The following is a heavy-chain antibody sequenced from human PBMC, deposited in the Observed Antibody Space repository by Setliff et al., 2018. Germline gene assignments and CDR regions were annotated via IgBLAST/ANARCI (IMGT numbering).Heavy chain of an antibody. CDR3: ARVAQYSSSSFYYYYYGMDV. CDR1: GGSINGYY. V-gene: IGHV4-59*12. Sequence: PSETLSLTCTVSGGSINGYYWNWMRQSPGKGLEWIGFIGYSGGTYYNPSLNSRVTISVDMSKNQFSLKLSSVTAADTAVYYCARVAQYSSSSFYYYYYGMDVWGQGTTVTVSS. D-gene: IGHD6-6*01. CDR2: IGYSGGT. J-gene: IGHJ6*02.